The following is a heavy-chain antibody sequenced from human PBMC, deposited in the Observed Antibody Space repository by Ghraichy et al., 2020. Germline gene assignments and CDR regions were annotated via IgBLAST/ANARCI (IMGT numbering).Heavy chain of an antibody. J-gene: IGHJ4*02. V-gene: IGHV1-18*01. CDR3: ASGGGEGVFWSGVNFDF. Sequence: ASVKVSCKASGYTFTSYGISWVRQAPGQGLEWMGWISAYNGNTNYAQKLQGRVTMTTDTSTSTAYMELRSLRSDDTAVYYCASGGGEGVFWSGVNFDFWGQGTLVTVSS. D-gene: IGHD3-3*01. CDR1: GYTFTSYG. CDR2: ISAYNGNT.